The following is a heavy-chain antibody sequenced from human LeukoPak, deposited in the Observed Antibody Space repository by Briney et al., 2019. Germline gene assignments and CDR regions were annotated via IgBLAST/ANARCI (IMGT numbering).Heavy chain of an antibody. CDR2: ISAADGDNT. J-gene: IGHJ4*02. V-gene: IGHV3-23*01. CDR3: AKFKGHYYYDSSGYCGN. Sequence: PGGSLRLSCAASGFTFRNYAMGWVRQAPGKGLEWVSVISAADGDNTYYADSVKGRFSISRGNSNYTLHLQMNSLRAEDTAVFYCAKFKGHYYYDSSGYCGNWGQGALVTVSS. D-gene: IGHD3-22*01. CDR1: GFTFRNYA.